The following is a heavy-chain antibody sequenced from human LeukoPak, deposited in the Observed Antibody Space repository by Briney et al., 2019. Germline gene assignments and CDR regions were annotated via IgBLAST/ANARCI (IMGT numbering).Heavy chain of an antibody. Sequence: SGGSLRLSCAASGFTFNTYGMHWVRQAPGKGLEWVTHIRSDGSNKYYADSVQGRFTISRDNSENTLYLQMNSLKAEDTAVYYCAKSWGPGYQSDGFDIWGQGTMVTVSS. V-gene: IGHV3-30*02. CDR2: IRSDGSNK. D-gene: IGHD3-9*01. CDR1: GFTFNTYG. J-gene: IGHJ3*02. CDR3: AKSWGPGYQSDGFDI.